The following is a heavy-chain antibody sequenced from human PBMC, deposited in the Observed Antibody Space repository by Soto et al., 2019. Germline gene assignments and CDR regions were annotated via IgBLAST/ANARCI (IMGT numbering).Heavy chain of an antibody. CDR3: ARLSGYSSSWAYYYGMDV. Sequence: VASVNVSCKASGYTFTGYYMHWVRQAPGQGLEWMGWINPNSGGTNYAQKFQGRVTMTRDTSISTAYMELSRLRSDDTAVYYCARLSGYSSSWAYYYGMDVWGQGTTVTVSS. J-gene: IGHJ6*02. CDR1: GYTFTGYY. CDR2: INPNSGGT. V-gene: IGHV1-2*02. D-gene: IGHD6-13*01.